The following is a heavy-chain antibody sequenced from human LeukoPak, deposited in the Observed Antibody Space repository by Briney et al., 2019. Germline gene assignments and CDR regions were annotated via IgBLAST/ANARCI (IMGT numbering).Heavy chain of an antibody. CDR2: ISSSGSTI. D-gene: IGHD6-19*01. CDR3: ARSFSGWYRVGGYFDY. Sequence: GGSLRLSCAASGFTFSSYEMNWVRQAPGKGLEWVSYISSSGSTIYYADSVKGRFTISRDNAKNSLYLQMNSLSAEDTAVYYCARSFSGWYRVGGYFDYWGQGTLVTVSS. J-gene: IGHJ4*02. CDR1: GFTFSSYE. V-gene: IGHV3-48*03.